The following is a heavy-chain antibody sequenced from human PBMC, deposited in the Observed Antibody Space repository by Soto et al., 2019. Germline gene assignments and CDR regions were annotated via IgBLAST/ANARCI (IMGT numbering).Heavy chain of an antibody. CDR1: GYTFTRYD. CDR3: ARERGASSPFDY. CDR2: MNPSSGNT. D-gene: IGHD6-19*01. V-gene: IGHV1-8*01. J-gene: IGHJ4*02. Sequence: QVQLVQSGAEVKKPGASVKVSCKASGYTFTRYDINWVRQATGQGIEWMGWMNPSSGNTGYAQKFQGRVTMTRNTSRGTAYMELSSLRSEDTAVYYCARERGASSPFDYRGQGTLVTVSS.